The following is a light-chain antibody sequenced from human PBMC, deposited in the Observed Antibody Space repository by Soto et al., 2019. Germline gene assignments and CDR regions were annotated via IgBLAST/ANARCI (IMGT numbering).Light chain of an antibody. Sequence: DIQMTQSPSTLSASVGDRVTISCRASQSISSWLAWYQQKPGKAPKLLIYDASTLESGVPSRFSGGGSGTEFTLTISTLQPDDFVTYYCQQYNSYPWTFGQGAKVDI. CDR3: QQYNSYPWT. V-gene: IGKV1-5*01. CDR2: DAS. CDR1: QSISSW. J-gene: IGKJ1*01.